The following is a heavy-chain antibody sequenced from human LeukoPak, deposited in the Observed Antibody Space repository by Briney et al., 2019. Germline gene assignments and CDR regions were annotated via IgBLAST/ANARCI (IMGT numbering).Heavy chain of an antibody. CDR1: GDTSNFS. D-gene: IGHD1-26*01. J-gene: IGHJ3*02. V-gene: IGHV1-69*13. CDR2: IVRFFGAA. Sequence: GASVKVSCKASGDTSNFSINWLRQAPRQVLEWMGYIVRFFGAANYAQKFHGSLTITADESTSIAYMELSSLTSEDTALYFCARDVGPKDPAFQIWGQGTLIIVSS. CDR3: ARDVGPKDPAFQI.